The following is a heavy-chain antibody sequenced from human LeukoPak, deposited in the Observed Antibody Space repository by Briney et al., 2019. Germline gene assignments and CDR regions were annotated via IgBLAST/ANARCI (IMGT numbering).Heavy chain of an antibody. CDR2: IIPIFGTA. D-gene: IGHD6-13*01. CDR3: ARDTGIAAAGGSYYYYGMDV. CDR1: GGTFSGYA. V-gene: IGHV1-69*13. J-gene: IGHJ6*04. Sequence: GASVKVSCKASGGTFSGYAISWVRQAPGQGLEWMGGIIPIFGTANYAQKFQGRVTITADESTSTAYMELSSLRSEDTAVYYCARDTGIAAAGGSYYYYGMDVWGKGTTVTVSS.